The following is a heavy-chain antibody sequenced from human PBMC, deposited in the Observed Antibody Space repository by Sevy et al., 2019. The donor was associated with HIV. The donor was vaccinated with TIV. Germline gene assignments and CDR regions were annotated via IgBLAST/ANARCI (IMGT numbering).Heavy chain of an antibody. Sequence: GGSLRLSCAASGFSFSTYWMHWVRQAPVKGLEWVANLKQDESEKYYVASVKGRFTISRDNAKNSVYLEMNSLRPEDTAIYYCAKGNSGSFDYWGQGTLVTVSS. D-gene: IGHD3-22*01. V-gene: IGHV3-7*01. CDR3: AKGNSGSFDY. CDR2: LKQDESEK. CDR1: GFSFSTYW. J-gene: IGHJ4*02.